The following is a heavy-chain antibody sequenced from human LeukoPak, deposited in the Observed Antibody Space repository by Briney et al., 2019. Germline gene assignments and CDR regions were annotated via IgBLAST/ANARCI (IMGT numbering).Heavy chain of an antibody. CDR3: ARGCSRLVPAATVYSWFDP. V-gene: IGHV4-34*01. J-gene: IGHJ5*02. Sequence: PSETLSLTCAVYGGSFSGYYWSWIRQPPGKGLEWIGEINHSGSTNYNPSLKSRATISVDTSKNQFSLKLSSVTAADTAVYYCARGCSRLVPAATVYSWFDPWGQGTLVTVSS. CDR1: GGSFSGYY. CDR2: INHSGST. D-gene: IGHD2-2*01.